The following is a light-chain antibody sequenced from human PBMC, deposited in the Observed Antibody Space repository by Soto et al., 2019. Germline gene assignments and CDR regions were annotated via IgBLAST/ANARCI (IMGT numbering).Light chain of an antibody. J-gene: IGLJ2*01. CDR2: EVS. CDR3: SSYAGSNNFVV. V-gene: IGLV2-8*01. CDR1: SSDVGGYNY. Sequence: QSVLTKPPSASGSPGQSVTISCTGTSSDVGGYNYVSWYQQHPGKAPKLMIYEVSKRPSGVPDRFSGSKSGNTASLTVSGLQAEDEADYYCSSYAGSNNFVVFGGGTKLTVL.